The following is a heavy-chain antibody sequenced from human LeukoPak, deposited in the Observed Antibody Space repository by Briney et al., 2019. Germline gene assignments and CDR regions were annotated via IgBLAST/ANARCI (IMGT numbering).Heavy chain of an antibody. V-gene: IGHV3-48*03. CDR2: INSSGGTT. Sequence: FTSAVSGFTFRDHEMHWVRQAPGKGLVWVSYINSSGGTTYYAPSVKGRFIISRDNAKNSLYLQMNSLRSDDAAVYYCATLAVASPFGYWGRGALVTVSS. CDR3: ATLAVASPFGY. D-gene: IGHD6-19*01. J-gene: IGHJ4*02. CDR1: GFTFRDHE.